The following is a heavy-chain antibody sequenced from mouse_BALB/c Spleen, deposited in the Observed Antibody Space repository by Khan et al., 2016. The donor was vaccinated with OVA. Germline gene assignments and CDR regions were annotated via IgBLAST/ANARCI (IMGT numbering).Heavy chain of an antibody. V-gene: IGHV5-6*01. Sequence: EVELVESGGDLVKPGGSLKLSCAASGFTFSTYGMSWVRQTPDKRLEWVAALSSGGSYTYYPESVKGRFIISRDNAKNTPYLQMSSLKSEDTAMYYCTRLAYYYNSEGFAYWGQGTLVTVSA. CDR3: TRLAYYYNSEGFAY. D-gene: IGHD1-1*01. CDR2: LSSGGSYT. J-gene: IGHJ3*01. CDR1: GFTFSTYG.